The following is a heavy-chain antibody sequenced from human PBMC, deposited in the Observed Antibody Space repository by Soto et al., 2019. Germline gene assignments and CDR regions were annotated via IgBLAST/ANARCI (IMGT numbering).Heavy chain of an antibody. CDR1: GFTFSNAW. CDR2: IKRDTDGGTT. Sequence: EVQLVESGGGLVKPGGSLRLSCAASGFTFSNAWMNWVRQAPGKGLEWVGRIKRDTDGGTTDYAAPVKGRFTISRDDSNNTVYLQMNSLKTEDTAVYYCATEGHSSGWGWWAYCGQGTLVTVSS. V-gene: IGHV3-15*07. D-gene: IGHD6-19*01. J-gene: IGHJ4*02. CDR3: ATEGHSSGWGWWAY.